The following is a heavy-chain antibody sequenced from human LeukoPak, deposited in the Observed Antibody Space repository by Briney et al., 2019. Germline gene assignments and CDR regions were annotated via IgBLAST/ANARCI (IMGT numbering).Heavy chain of an antibody. CDR1: GFTVSSNH. D-gene: IGHD2-15*01. CDR3: ARLGGGTWFDY. J-gene: IGHJ4*02. Sequence: GGSLRLSCAASGFTVSSNHMSWVRQAPGKGLEWVSVIYSGGSTYYADSVKGRFTISRDNSKNTLYLQMNSLRAEDTSVYYCARLGGGTWFDYWGQGTLVTVSS. V-gene: IGHV3-66*01. CDR2: IYSGGST.